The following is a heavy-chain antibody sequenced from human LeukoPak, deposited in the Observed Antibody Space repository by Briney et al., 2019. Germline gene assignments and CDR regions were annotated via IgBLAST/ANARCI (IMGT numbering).Heavy chain of an antibody. V-gene: IGHV4-34*01. CDR2: INHSGST. CDR3: ARDAGHQLSRRNYYAMDV. Sequence: PSETLSLTCTVSGGSISTYFWSWIRQPPGKGLEWIGEINHSGSTNYNPSLKSRVTISVDTPKNQFSLKLSSVTAADTAVYYCARDAGHQLSRRNYYAMDVWGQGTTVTVSS. J-gene: IGHJ6*02. D-gene: IGHD2-2*01. CDR1: GGSISTYF.